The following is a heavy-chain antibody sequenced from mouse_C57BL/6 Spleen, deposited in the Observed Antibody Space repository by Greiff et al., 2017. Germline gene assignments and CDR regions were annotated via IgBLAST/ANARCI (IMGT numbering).Heavy chain of an antibody. D-gene: IGHD4-1*01. J-gene: IGHJ2*01. V-gene: IGHV1-69*01. CDR1: GYTFTSYW. CDR2: IDPTDSYT. Sequence: QVQLQQPGAELVMPGASVKLSCKASGYTFTSYWMHWVKQRPGQGLEWIGEIDPTDSYTNYNQKFKGKSTLTVDKSSSTAYMQLSSLTSEDSAVYYCARKNWGSYYFDYWGQGTTLTVSS. CDR3: ARKNWGSYYFDY.